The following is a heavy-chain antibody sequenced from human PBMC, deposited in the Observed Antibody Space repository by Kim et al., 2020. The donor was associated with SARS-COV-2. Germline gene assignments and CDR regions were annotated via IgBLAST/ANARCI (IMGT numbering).Heavy chain of an antibody. CDR3: ARDGVVITTPAFDI. D-gene: IGHD3-22*01. J-gene: IGHJ3*02. CDR2: IWYDGSNK. Sequence: GGSLRLSCAASGFTFSSYGMHWVRQAPGKGLEWVAVIWYDGSNKYYADSVKGRFTISRDNSKNTLYLQMNSLRAEDTAVYYCARDGVVITTPAFDIWGQGTMVTVSS. CDR1: GFTFSSYG. V-gene: IGHV3-33*01.